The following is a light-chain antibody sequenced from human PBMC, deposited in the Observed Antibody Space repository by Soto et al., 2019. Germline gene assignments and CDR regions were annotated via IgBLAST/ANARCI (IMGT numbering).Light chain of an antibody. CDR3: CSYTRNSPIYV. CDR1: SSDVGGLNK. V-gene: IGLV2-14*01. Sequence: QSVLTQPASVSGSPGQSITISCSGTSSDVGGLNKVSWYQQYPGKVPKLMIYEVSNRPSGISNRFSGSKSGNTASLTISGLQAEDEADYYCCSYTRNSPIYVFGTGTKVTVL. J-gene: IGLJ1*01. CDR2: EVS.